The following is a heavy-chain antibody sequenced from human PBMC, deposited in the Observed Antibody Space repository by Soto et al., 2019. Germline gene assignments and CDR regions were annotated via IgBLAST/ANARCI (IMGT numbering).Heavy chain of an antibody. CDR1: GGSFSGYY. V-gene: IGHV4-34*01. J-gene: IGHJ4*02. D-gene: IGHD3-22*01. CDR3: ARGYYYDSSGLDY. CDR2: INHSGST. Sequence: SETLSLTCAVYGGSFSGYYWSWIRQPPGKGLEWIGEINHSGSTNYNPSLKSRVTISVDTSKNQFSLKLSSVTAADTAVYYCARGYYYDSSGLDYWGQGTLVTVS.